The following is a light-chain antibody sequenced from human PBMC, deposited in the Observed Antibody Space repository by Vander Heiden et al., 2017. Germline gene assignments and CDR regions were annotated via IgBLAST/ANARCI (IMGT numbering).Light chain of an antibody. CDR3: QQRSDWPVT. CDR1: QTVRRY. Sequence: EIVLTQSHATLSLSPGESATLSCRASQTVRRYLAWYQQKPGQAPRLLIYDAFNMATGLPARFSGSGSGTDFTLTISSLEPEDFAVYYCQQRSDWPVTFGQGTRLEIK. V-gene: IGKV3-11*01. CDR2: DAF. J-gene: IGKJ5*01.